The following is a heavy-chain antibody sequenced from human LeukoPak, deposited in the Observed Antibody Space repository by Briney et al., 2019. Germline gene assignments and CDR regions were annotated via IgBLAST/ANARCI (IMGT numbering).Heavy chain of an antibody. CDR1: GFAVSSKY. Sequence: GGSLRLSCAASGFAVSSKYMNWVRQAPGKGLEWVTVIYLDGRADYADSVKGRFIISSDNSKNTVYLQMNSLKDEDTAVYYCARDAETSLANWGQGTLVTVSP. CDR3: ARDAETSLAN. D-gene: IGHD5-24*01. V-gene: IGHV3-66*01. J-gene: IGHJ4*02. CDR2: IYLDGRA.